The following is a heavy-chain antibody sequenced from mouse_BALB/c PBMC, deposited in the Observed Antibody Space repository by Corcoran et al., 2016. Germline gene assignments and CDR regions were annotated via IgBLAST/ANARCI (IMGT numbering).Heavy chain of an antibody. V-gene: IGHV1-34*01. J-gene: IGHJ4*01. CDR3: ARRDYRYDGYAMDY. Sequence: EVQLQQSGAELVKPGASVKLSCTASGFNIKDTYMHWVKQSHGKSLEWIGYIYPYNGGTGYNQKFKSKATLTVDNSSSTAYMELRSLTSEDSAVYYCARRDYRYDGYAMDYWGQGTSVTVSS. CDR2: IYPYNGGT. D-gene: IGHD2-14*01. CDR1: GFNIKDTY.